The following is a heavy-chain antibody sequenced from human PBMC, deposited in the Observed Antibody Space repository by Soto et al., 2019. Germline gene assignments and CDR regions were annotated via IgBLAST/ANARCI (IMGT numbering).Heavy chain of an antibody. CDR1: GGSISSSSCY. V-gene: IGHV4-39*01. Sequence: SETLSLTCTVSGGSISSSSCYGGWIRQPPGKGLEWIVSIYYSGSTYYNPSLKSRVTISVDTSKNQFSLKLSSVTAADTAVYYCARHNWERIAAAAPNFDYWGQGTLVTVSS. J-gene: IGHJ4*02. CDR3: ARHNWERIAAAAPNFDY. D-gene: IGHD6-13*01. CDR2: IYYSGST.